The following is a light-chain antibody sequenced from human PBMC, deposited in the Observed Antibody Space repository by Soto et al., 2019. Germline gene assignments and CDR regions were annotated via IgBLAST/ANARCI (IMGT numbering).Light chain of an antibody. Sequence: QSVLTQPASVSGSPGQSITISCTGTSSDVGSYNLVSWYQQHPGKAPKLMIYEGSKRTSGVSNRFSGSKSGNTASLTISGLKAEDEADYYCCSYAGSSTFVFGGGTKLTVL. J-gene: IGLJ2*01. CDR3: CSYAGSSTFV. CDR2: EGS. V-gene: IGLV2-23*03. CDR1: SSDVGSYNL.